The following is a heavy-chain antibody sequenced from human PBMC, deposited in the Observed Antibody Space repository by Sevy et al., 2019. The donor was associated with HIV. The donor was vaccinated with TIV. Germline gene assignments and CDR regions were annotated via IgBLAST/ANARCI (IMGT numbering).Heavy chain of an antibody. Sequence: SETLSLTCAVYGGSFSGYYWSWIRQPPGKGLEWIGEINHSGSTNYNPSRKSRVTITEDTSKNQFSLKLCSVTAADTAVYYCARLGGYGSSWYGGNYYMDVWGKGTTVTVSS. CDR2: INHSGST. V-gene: IGHV4-34*01. D-gene: IGHD6-13*01. CDR3: ARLGGYGSSWYGGNYYMDV. CDR1: GGSFSGYY. J-gene: IGHJ6*03.